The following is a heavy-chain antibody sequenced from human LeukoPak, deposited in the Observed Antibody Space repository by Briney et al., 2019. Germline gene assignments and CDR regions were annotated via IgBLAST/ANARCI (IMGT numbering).Heavy chain of an antibody. D-gene: IGHD2-15*01. J-gene: IGHJ4*02. CDR3: ARDGVVDIVVVVAATFLDY. CDR2: ISSSSSYI. Sequence: GGSLRLSCAASGFTFSSYSMNLVRQAPGKGLEWVSSISSSSSYIYYADSVKGRFTISRDNAKNSLYLQMNSLRAEDTAVYYCARDGVVDIVVVVAATFLDYWGQGTLVTVSS. V-gene: IGHV3-21*01. CDR1: GFTFSSYS.